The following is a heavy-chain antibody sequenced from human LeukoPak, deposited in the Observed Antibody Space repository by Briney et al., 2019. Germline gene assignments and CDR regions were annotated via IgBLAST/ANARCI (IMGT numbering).Heavy chain of an antibody. J-gene: IGHJ4*02. CDR1: GYTFTGYY. CDR2: INPNSGGT. D-gene: IGHD3-22*01. CDR3: SRDPHYDSSGTGD. V-gene: IGHV1-2*06. Sequence: ASVKVSCKASGYTFTGYYMHWVRQAPGQGLEWMGRINPNSGGTNYAQKFQGRVTMTRDTSISTAYMELSRVRSEVTAVYYCSRDPHYDSSGTGDWGQGTLVTVSS.